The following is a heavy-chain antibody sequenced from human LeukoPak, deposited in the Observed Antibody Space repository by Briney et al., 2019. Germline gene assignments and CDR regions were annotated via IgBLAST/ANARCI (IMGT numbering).Heavy chain of an antibody. CDR3: ARGNYDILTGYYYFDY. J-gene: IGHJ4*02. D-gene: IGHD3-9*01. CDR2: IYTSGST. CDR1: GGSISSYY. Sequence: RPSETLSLTCTVSGGSISSYYWSWIRQPAGKGLEWIGRIYTSGSTNYNPSLKSRVTMSVDTSKNQFSLKLSSVTAADTAVYYCARGNYDILTGYYYFDYWGQGTLVTVSS. V-gene: IGHV4-4*07.